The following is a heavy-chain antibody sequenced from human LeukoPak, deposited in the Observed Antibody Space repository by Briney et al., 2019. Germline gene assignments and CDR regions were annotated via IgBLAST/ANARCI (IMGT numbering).Heavy chain of an antibody. CDR2: ISGSGGST. Sequence: PGGSLRLSCAASGFTFSSYAMSWVRQAPGKGLEWVSAISGSGGSTYYADSVKGRFTISRDNSKNTLYLQMNSLRAEDTAVYYCAKMERDFWSGYYLGMGYYYMDVWGKGTTVTVSS. D-gene: IGHD3-3*01. CDR3: AKMERDFWSGYYLGMGYYYMDV. J-gene: IGHJ6*03. CDR1: GFTFSSYA. V-gene: IGHV3-23*01.